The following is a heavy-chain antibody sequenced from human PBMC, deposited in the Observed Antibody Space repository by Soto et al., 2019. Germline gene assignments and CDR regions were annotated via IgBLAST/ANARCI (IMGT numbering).Heavy chain of an antibody. J-gene: IGHJ6*03. D-gene: IGHD2-15*01. Sequence: ASVQVSCKASGYTFTSYVVHWLRQAPGHRLEWMGWINAGNGNTKYSQMLQGRVTITRDTSASTAYMELSSLRSEDTAVYYCATLYCSGGSCYGGYYMDVWGKGTTVTVSS. V-gene: IGHV1-3*01. CDR3: ATLYCSGGSCYGGYYMDV. CDR2: INAGNGNT. CDR1: GYTFTSYV.